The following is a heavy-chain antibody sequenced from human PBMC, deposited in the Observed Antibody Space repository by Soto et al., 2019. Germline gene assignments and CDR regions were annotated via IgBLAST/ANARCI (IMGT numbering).Heavy chain of an antibody. V-gene: IGHV3-7*05. CDR2: MKQDGSQK. D-gene: IGHD3-10*01. J-gene: IGHJ4*02. CDR1: GFTFSGYW. Sequence: EVQLVESGGGLVQPGGSLRLTCAASGFTFSGYWMSWVRQAPGKGLECVANMKQDGSQKEYLDSVKGRFTISRDNAKNSLFLQMNSLTAGDTAVYYCARHAYYYGSGRFDHCRQGTLVTVSS. CDR3: ARHAYYYGSGRFDH.